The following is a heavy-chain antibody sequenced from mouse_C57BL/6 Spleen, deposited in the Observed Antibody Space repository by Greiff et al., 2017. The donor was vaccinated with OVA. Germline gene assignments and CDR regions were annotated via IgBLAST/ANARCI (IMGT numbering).Heavy chain of an antibody. CDR3: AIHYYGSFYAMDY. Sequence: QVQLQQPGAELVRPGSSVKLSCKASGYTFTSYWMHWVKQRPIQGLEWIGNIDPSDSETHYNQKFKDKATLTVDTSSSTAFMQLSSLTSEDSAVYYCAIHYYGSFYAMDYWGQGPSVTVSS. J-gene: IGHJ4*01. V-gene: IGHV1-52*01. D-gene: IGHD1-1*01. CDR1: GYTFTSYW. CDR2: IDPSDSET.